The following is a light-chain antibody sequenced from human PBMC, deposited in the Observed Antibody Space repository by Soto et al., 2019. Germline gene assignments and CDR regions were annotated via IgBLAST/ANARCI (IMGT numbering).Light chain of an antibody. CDR3: YSYAGSSTLYV. Sequence: QSVLTQPASVSGSPGQSITISCTGTSSDVGSYNLVSWYQQRPGKAPKLMIYEVSKRPSGVSNRFSGSKSGNTASLTISGLQAEDEADYYCYSYAGSSTLYVFGTGTKVTVL. CDR2: EVS. CDR1: SSDVGSYNL. J-gene: IGLJ1*01. V-gene: IGLV2-23*02.